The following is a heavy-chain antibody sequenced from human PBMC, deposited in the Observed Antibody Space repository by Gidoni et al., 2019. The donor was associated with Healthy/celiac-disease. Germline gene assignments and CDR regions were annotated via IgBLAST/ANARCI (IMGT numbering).Heavy chain of an antibody. J-gene: IGHJ6*02. CDR1: GFTVRTNY. V-gene: IGHV3-53*01. D-gene: IGHD3-10*01. Sequence: ELQLVESGGGLLQPGGSLRLSCAASGFTVRTNYMSWVRQAPGKGLEWVSVIYSGGSTYYADSVKGRFTISRDNSKNTLYLQMNSLRAEDTAVYYCARAPGTMVRGGTNYGMDVWGQGTTVTVSS. CDR3: ARAPGTMVRGGTNYGMDV. CDR2: IYSGGST.